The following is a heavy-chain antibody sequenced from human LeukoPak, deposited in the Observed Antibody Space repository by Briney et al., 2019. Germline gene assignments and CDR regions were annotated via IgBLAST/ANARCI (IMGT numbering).Heavy chain of an antibody. D-gene: IGHD1-26*01. Sequence: GSLRLSCAASGFTFRSYNMNWVRQPPGKGLEWIGEIDHSGSTNYNPSLKSRVTISVDKSESQFSLKLSSVTAADTAVYYCVRVGTYFLLSWGQGTLVTVSS. J-gene: IGHJ5*02. V-gene: IGHV4-4*02. CDR3: VRVGTYFLLS. CDR2: IDHSGST. CDR1: GFTFRSYNM.